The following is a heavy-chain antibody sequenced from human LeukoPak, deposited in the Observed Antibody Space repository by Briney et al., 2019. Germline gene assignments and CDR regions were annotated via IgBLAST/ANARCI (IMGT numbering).Heavy chain of an antibody. Sequence: PSETLSLTCTVSGGSISSGSYYWSWIRQPPGKGLEWIGYIYYSGSTNYNPSLKSRVTISVDTSKNQFSLKLSSVTAADTAVYYCARGEYSSGWYDWFDPWGQGTLVTVSS. CDR1: GGSISSGSYY. CDR2: IYYSGST. CDR3: ARGEYSSGWYDWFDP. J-gene: IGHJ5*02. V-gene: IGHV4-61*01. D-gene: IGHD6-19*01.